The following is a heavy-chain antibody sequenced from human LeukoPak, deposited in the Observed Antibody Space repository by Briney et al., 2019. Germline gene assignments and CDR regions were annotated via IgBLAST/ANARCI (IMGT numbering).Heavy chain of an antibody. V-gene: IGHV3-7*01. D-gene: IGHD2-15*01. CDR1: GFSFSGTW. CDR3: ASDLIHNRGG. J-gene: IGHJ4*02. Sequence: GGSLRLSCAISGFSFSGTWMTWVRQAPGKGLECVANIKPDGSQKYYLDSVKGRFTVSRDNAKNSLYLQMNSLRDEDTAIYYCASDLIHNRGGWGQGTLVTVSS. CDR2: IKPDGSQK.